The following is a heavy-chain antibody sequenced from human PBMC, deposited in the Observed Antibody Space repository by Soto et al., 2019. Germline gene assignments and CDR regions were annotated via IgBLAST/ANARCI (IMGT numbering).Heavy chain of an antibody. Sequence: PGGSLRLSCAASGFTFSSYAMSWVRQAPGKGLEWVSVVSGSGSSTYYADSVKGRFTISRDNSKNTLYLQMNSLRAEDTAVYYCATSGAYYDFWSGYWSDYWGQGTLVTVSS. CDR3: ATSGAYYDFWSGYWSDY. CDR2: VSGSGSST. CDR1: GFTFSSYA. V-gene: IGHV3-23*01. J-gene: IGHJ4*02. D-gene: IGHD3-3*01.